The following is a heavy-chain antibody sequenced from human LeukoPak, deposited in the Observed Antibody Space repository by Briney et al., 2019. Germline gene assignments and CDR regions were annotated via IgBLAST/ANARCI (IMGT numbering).Heavy chain of an antibody. CDR1: GYSFTSYW. V-gene: IGHV5-51*01. CDR3: ARRSSSWDRYDN. CDR2: IYPGDSDA. J-gene: IGHJ4*02. D-gene: IGHD6-13*01. Sequence: GESLKISCKGSGYSFTSYWIGWVRQMPGKGLEGLGIIYPGDSDAKYSPSFQGQVTISADKSISTAYLQWSSLKASDTAMYYCARRSSSWDRYDNWGQGTLVTVSS.